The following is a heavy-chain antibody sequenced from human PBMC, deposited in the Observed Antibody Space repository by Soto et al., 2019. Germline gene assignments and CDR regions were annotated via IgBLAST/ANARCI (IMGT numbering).Heavy chain of an antibody. CDR2: INPATGAA. CDR3: ARGGGVGVAGSAAFDM. CDR1: GYPVTAYY. V-gene: IGHV1-2*02. Sequence: QLHLVQSGAVVKKPGASVTVSCSASGYPVTAYYMHWVRQAPGRGLGWMGGINPATGAAKYTQTSQGRVTMTRGTSSSTVFMELSGRTSEDTAVFYCARGGGVGVAGSAAFDMWGQGTLVTVSS. J-gene: IGHJ3*02. D-gene: IGHD3-3*01.